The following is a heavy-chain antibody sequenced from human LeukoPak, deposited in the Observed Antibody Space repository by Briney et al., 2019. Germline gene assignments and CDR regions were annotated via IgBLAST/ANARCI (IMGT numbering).Heavy chain of an antibody. J-gene: IGHJ6*04. D-gene: IGHD4-17*01. CDR2: INHSGST. CDR1: GGPFSGYY. V-gene: IGHV4-34*01. Sequence: PSETLSLTCAVYGGPFSGYYWSWIRQPPGKGLEWMGEINHSGSTNYNPSLKSRVTIPVDTSKNQFSLKLSSVTAADTAVYYRASLRKGRRFDYGDYVLRGYVWGKGTTVTVSS. CDR3: ASLRKGRRFDYGDYVLRGYV.